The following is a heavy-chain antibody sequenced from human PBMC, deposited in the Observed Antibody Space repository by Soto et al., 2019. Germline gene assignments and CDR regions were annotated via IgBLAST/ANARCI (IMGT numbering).Heavy chain of an antibody. CDR1: GGTFSTYS. CDR2: IIRMLGVR. V-gene: IGHV1-69*02. CDR3: TIGSRPGEVFDI. D-gene: IGHD2-2*01. J-gene: IGHJ3*02. Sequence: QVQLVQSGAEVKKPGSSVKVSCKDSGGTFSTYSMFWVRQAPGQGLVWMGRIIRMLGVRNYAQRFQDRVTIIADKSTATVHMELSSLRSEDTALYYCTIGSRPGEVFDIWGQGTMVTVSS.